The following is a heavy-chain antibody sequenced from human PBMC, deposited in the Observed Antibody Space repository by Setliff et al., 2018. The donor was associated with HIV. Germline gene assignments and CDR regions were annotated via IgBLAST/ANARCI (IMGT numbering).Heavy chain of an antibody. D-gene: IGHD2-21*01. J-gene: IGHJ4*02. V-gene: IGHV4-38-2*01. CDR2: IYHSGNT. Sequence: SETLSLTCAVSGYSISSGYYWGWIRQSPGKGLEWIGSIYHSGNTYCNPSLKSRVTMSVDTSKNHFSLRLNSVTATDTAVYYCARHVRGGDMRRSFDFWGQGTLVTVSS. CDR3: ARHVRGGDMRRSFDF. CDR1: GYSISSGYY.